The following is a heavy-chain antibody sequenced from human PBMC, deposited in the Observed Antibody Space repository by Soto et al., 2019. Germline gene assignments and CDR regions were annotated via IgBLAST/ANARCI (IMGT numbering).Heavy chain of an antibody. D-gene: IGHD3-16*01. V-gene: IGHV3-15*07. CDR3: TNDWTFYHDNAV. Sequence: EEQLLESGGGLVEPGGSLRLSCAGSGFKFSDAWMNWIRQAPGKGLEWVGRIKSKGSGATIDYAGPVKGRFIISRDESKSTVFLQMNSLKTDETAVYFCTNDWTFYHDNAVWGQGTMVTVSS. CDR2: IKSKGSGATI. CDR1: GFKFSDAW. J-gene: IGHJ3*01.